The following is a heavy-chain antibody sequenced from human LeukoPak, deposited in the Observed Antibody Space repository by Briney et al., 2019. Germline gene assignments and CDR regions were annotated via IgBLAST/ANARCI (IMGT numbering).Heavy chain of an antibody. D-gene: IGHD3-10*01. CDR3: ARVVYGSGSHYFDY. V-gene: IGHV4-31*03. CDR2: IYYSGNT. Sequence: TPSETLSLTCTVSGGSISSGGYYWSWLRQHPGRGLEWIGYIYYSGNTYSNPSLKSRVTISVDTSKNQFSLKLSSVTAADTAVYYCARVVYGSGSHYFDYWGQGTLVTVSS. CDR1: GGSISSGGYY. J-gene: IGHJ4*02.